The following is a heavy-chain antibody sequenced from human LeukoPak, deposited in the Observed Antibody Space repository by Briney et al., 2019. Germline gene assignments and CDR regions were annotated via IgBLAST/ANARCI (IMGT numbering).Heavy chain of an antibody. CDR3: ARVVAVAANYFDY. D-gene: IGHD6-19*01. J-gene: IGHJ4*02. V-gene: IGHV1-69*13. Sequence: GASVKVSCKASGGTFSSYAISWVRQAPGQGLEWMGGIIPIFGTANYAQKFQGRVTITADESTSTAYMELSSLRSEDTAVYYCARVVAVAANYFDYWGQGTLVTVSS. CDR1: GGTFSSYA. CDR2: IIPIFGTA.